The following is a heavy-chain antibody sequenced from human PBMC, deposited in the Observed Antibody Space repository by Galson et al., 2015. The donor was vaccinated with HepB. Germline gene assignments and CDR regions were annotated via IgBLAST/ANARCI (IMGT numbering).Heavy chain of an antibody. CDR3: ARDPAYPWDFWSGYYPYYFDY. CDR1: GYTFTGYY. Sequence: SVKVSCKASGYTFTGYYMHWARRAPGQGLEWMGWINPNSGGTNYAQKFQGRVTMTRDTSISTAYMELSRLRSDDTAVYYCARDPAYPWDFWSGYYPYYFDYWGQGTLVTVSS. CDR2: INPNSGGT. V-gene: IGHV1-2*02. D-gene: IGHD3-3*01. J-gene: IGHJ4*02.